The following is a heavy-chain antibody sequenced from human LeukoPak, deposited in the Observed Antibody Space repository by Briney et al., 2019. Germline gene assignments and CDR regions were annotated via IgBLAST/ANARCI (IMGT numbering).Heavy chain of an antibody. D-gene: IGHD6-19*01. Sequence: GESLKISCKGSGYSFTSYWIGWVRQMPGKGREWMAIIYPANSDTRYSPSFQGQVTISADKSISTAYLQWSSLQASDTAMYYCATLGLRNCGWPVGGGYWGQGTLVTVSS. CDR3: ATLGLRNCGWPVGGGY. CDR2: IYPANSDT. J-gene: IGHJ4*02. V-gene: IGHV5-51*01. CDR1: GYSFTSYW.